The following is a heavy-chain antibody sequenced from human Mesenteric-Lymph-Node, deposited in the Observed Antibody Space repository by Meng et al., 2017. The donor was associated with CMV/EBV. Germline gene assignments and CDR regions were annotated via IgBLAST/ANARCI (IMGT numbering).Heavy chain of an antibody. J-gene: IGHJ4*02. CDR1: GFTFSDHY. V-gene: IGHV3-11*04. Sequence: QVQLVESGGGWVKPGGYLRLSCAASGFTFSDHYMSWIRQAPGKGLEWVSYISSSSSTIDYADSVVGRFTISRDNAKSSLYLQMNSLRAEDTAVYYCARGTPLLRWGQGTLVTVSS. CDR2: ISSSSSTI. CDR3: ARGTPLLR. D-gene: IGHD3-22*01.